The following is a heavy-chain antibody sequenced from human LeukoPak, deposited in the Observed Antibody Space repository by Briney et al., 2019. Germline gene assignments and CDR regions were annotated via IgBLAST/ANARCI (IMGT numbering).Heavy chain of an antibody. J-gene: IGHJ4*02. Sequence: SETLSLTCTVSGGSISGYYWSWIRQRPGKGLGWIGYIYYSGNTNYNPSLKSRVTISVDTSNNQFSLKLSSVTAADTAVYYCARNFGSSWYYFDYWGQGTLVTVSS. V-gene: IGHV4-59*01. CDR1: GGSISGYY. D-gene: IGHD6-13*01. CDR3: ARNFGSSWYYFDY. CDR2: IYYSGNT.